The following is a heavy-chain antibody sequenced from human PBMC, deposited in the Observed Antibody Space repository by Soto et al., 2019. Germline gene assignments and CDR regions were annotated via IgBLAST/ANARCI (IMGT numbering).Heavy chain of an antibody. CDR2: ISYDGSNK. Sequence: QVQLVESGGGVVQPGRSLRLSCAASGFTFSSYGMHWVRQAPGKGLEWVAVISYDGSNKYYADSVKGRFTISRDNSKNTLYLQMNSLRAEDTAVYYCAKEGGYGDTGGVDYYYYYGMDVWGQGTTVTVSS. CDR3: AKEGGYGDTGGVDYYYYYGMDV. V-gene: IGHV3-30*18. J-gene: IGHJ6*02. D-gene: IGHD4-17*01. CDR1: GFTFSSYG.